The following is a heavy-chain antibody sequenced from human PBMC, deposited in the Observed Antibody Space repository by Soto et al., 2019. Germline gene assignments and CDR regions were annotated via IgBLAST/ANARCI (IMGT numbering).Heavy chain of an antibody. D-gene: IGHD3-22*01. CDR3: ARESTEPYYDSSGYYSPYYFDY. J-gene: IGHJ4*02. CDR2: IYTSGST. V-gene: IGHV4-4*07. CDR1: GGSISSYY. Sequence: SETLSLTCTVSGGSISSYYWSWVRQPAVNGLEWIGLIYTSGSTNYNPSLKSRVTMSVDTSKNQFSLKLSSVTAADTAVYYCARESTEPYYDSSGYYSPYYFDYWGQGTLVTVSS.